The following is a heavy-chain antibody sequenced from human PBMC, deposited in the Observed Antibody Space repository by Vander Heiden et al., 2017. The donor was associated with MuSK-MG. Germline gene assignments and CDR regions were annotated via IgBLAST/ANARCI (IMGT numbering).Heavy chain of an antibody. V-gene: IGHV3-73*02. CDR1: GFTFRGSA. Sequence: EVQLVESGGGLVQPGGSLKLSWAASGFTFRGSALHWVRQASGKGLEWVGRIRSKVNSYATAYAASVKGRFTISRDDSKNTAYLQMNSLKTEDTAVYYCTRLRYDFWSGDYFDYWGQGTLVLVSS. J-gene: IGHJ4*02. CDR2: IRSKVNSYAT. D-gene: IGHD3-3*01. CDR3: TRLRYDFWSGDYFDY.